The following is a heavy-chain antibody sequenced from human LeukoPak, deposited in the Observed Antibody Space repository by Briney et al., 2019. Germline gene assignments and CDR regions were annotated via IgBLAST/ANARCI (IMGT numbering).Heavy chain of an antibody. CDR1: GFTFSSYA. CDR2: ISGSGGST. V-gene: IGHV3-23*01. CDR3: AKGRLGGSRGLDY. J-gene: IGHJ4*02. Sequence: GGSLRLSCAASGFTFSSYAMSWVRQAPGKGLEWVSAISGSGGSTYYADSVKGRFTISRDNSKNTLYPQMNSLRAEDTAVYYCAKGRLGGSRGLDYWGQGTLVTVSS. D-gene: IGHD3-10*01.